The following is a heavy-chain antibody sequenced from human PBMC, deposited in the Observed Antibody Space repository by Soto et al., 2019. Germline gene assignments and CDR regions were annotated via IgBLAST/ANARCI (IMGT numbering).Heavy chain of an antibody. D-gene: IGHD2-15*01. V-gene: IGHV1-46*01. Sequence: GASVKVSCKASGYTFTSYYMHWVRQAPGQGLEWMGIINPSGGSTSYAQKFQGRVTMIRDTSTSTVYMELSSLRSEDTAVYYCARGLGHYSGGSCYAARRERIYYYGMDVWGQGTTVTVS. CDR2: INPSGGST. CDR1: GYTFTSYY. CDR3: ARGLGHYSGGSCYAARRERIYYYGMDV. J-gene: IGHJ6*02.